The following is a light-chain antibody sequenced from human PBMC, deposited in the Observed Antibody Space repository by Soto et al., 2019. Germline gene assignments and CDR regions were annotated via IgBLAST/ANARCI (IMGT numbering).Light chain of an antibody. CDR2: DVS. CDR1: SSDVGGYNY. J-gene: IGLJ2*01. V-gene: IGLV2-14*01. CDR3: SSYTSSSTHVV. Sequence: QSALTQPASVSGSPGQSITISCTGTSSDVGGYNYVSWYQQHPGKAPQLLIYDVSNRPSGVSNRFSGSKSGNTASLTISGLQAADEADDYCSSYTSSSTHVVFGGGTKLTVL.